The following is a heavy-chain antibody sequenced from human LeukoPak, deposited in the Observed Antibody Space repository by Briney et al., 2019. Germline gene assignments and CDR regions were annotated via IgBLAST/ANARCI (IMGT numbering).Heavy chain of an antibody. D-gene: IGHD3-3*01. CDR1: GYTLTELS. CDR3: LSRDFWSGYYNLTAPFDY. Sequence: GASVKVSCKVSGYTLTELSMHWVRQAPGKGLEWMGGFDPEDGETIYAQKFQGRVTMTEDTSTDTAYMELSSLRSEDTAVYYCLSRDFWSGYYNLTAPFDYWGQGTLVTVSS. J-gene: IGHJ4*02. CDR2: FDPEDGET. V-gene: IGHV1-24*01.